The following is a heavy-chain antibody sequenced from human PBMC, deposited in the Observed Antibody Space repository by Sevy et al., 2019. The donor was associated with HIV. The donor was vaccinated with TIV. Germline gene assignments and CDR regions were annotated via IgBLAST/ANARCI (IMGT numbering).Heavy chain of an antibody. CDR2: TRNKADGYTT. D-gene: IGHD6-13*01. CDR3: PTTAGIAAAGSVFDY. J-gene: IGHJ4*02. V-gene: IGHV3-72*01. CDR1: GFTFSDHY. Sequence: GGSLRLSCAASGFTFSDHYMEWVRQAPGKGLEWVGRTRNKADGYTTEYAASVKVRLNISRDDSENSLYLQMNSLKPEDTAVYYCPTTAGIAAAGSVFDYWGQGALVTVSS.